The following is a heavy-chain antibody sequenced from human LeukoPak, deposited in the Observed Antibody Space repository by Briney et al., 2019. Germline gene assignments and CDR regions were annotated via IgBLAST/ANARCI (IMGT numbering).Heavy chain of an antibody. CDR2: IWYDGSNK. V-gene: IGHV3-33*01. J-gene: IGHJ6*02. D-gene: IGHD3-10*01. Sequence: GGSLRLSCAASGFTFSSYGMHWVRQAPGKGLEWVAVIWYDGSNKYYADSVKGRFTISRDNSKNTLYLQMNSLRAEDTAVYYCARGLVSSESYYDLYGMDVWGQGTTVTVS. CDR1: GFTFSSYG. CDR3: ARGLVSSESYYDLYGMDV.